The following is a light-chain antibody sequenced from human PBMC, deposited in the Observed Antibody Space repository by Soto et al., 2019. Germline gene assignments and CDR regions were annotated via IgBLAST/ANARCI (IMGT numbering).Light chain of an antibody. V-gene: IGKV3-20*01. CDR2: GAS. Sequence: ETVLTQSPGTMSLSPGERATLSCRASQTIRSNYLAWYRQTPGQAHRLLIYGASNTATGIADRFSGIGSGNDFALIISRLDPEDVTMYSCQEYGSSPGTLGKGTPVEIK. CDR3: QEYGSSPGT. CDR1: QTIRSNY. J-gene: IGKJ1*01.